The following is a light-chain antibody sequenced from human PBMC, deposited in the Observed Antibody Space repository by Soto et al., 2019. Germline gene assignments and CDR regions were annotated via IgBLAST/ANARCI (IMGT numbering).Light chain of an antibody. CDR1: QSITTY. CDR2: AAS. Sequence: DIQMTQSPSTLSASVGERVTITCRASQSITTYVNWYQQKLGQAPTLLIYAASSMQTGVPSRFSGSGSGTDFTLTIISMQAADYSTDYCQQCHSSPLTFGQGTKVEI. CDR3: QQCHSSPLT. V-gene: IGKV1-39*01. J-gene: IGKJ1*01.